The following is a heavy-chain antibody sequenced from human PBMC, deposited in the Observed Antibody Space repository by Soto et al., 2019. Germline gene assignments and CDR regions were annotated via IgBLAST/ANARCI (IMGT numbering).Heavy chain of an antibody. CDR2: INTNTGNP. Sequence: GASVKVSCTASGYTFTSYAMNWVRQAPGQGLEWMGWINTNTGNPTYAQGFTGRFVFSLDTSVSTAYLQICSLKAEDTAVYYCARDFDTAMVPGWYFDLWGRGTLVTVSS. J-gene: IGHJ2*01. V-gene: IGHV7-4-1*01. CDR1: GYTFTSYA. CDR3: ARDFDTAMVPGWYFDL. D-gene: IGHD5-18*01.